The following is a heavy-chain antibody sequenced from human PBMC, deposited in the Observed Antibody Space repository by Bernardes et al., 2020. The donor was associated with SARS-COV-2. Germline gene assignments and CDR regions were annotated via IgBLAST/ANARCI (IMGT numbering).Heavy chain of an antibody. Sequence: GGSLRLSCAASGFTFSSFAIHWFRQAPGKGLEWVAVIWYDGSHKFYADSVRGRFTISRDNSKNTLYVQMNSLRVEDTAMYYCARDEDVVYSSALDNWGQGTLVTVSS. D-gene: IGHD6-19*01. CDR1: GFTFSSFA. J-gene: IGHJ4*02. V-gene: IGHV3-33*01. CDR3: ARDEDVVYSSALDN. CDR2: IWYDGSHK.